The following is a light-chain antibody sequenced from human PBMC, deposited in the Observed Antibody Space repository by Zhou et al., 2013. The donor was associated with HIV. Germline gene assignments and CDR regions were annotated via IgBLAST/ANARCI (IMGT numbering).Light chain of an antibody. CDR1: QSISSW. Sequence: DIQMTQSPSSVGDRVTLTCRASQSISSWLAWYQQKPGKAPKLLIYKASNLESGVPSRFSGSGSGTEFTLTISSLQPDDFATYYCQQCSSYPVTFGGGTKVEIK. CDR2: KAS. CDR3: QQCSSYPVT. J-gene: IGKJ4*01. V-gene: IGKV1-5*03.